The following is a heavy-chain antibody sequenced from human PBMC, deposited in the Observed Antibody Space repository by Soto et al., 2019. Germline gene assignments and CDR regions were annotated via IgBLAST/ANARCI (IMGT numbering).Heavy chain of an antibody. CDR3: AKGYYYDSSGNEPDFDY. D-gene: IGHD3-22*01. J-gene: IGHJ4*02. Sequence: VGSLRLSCAASGFTFSSYGMHWVRQAPGKGLEWVAVISYDGSNKYYADSVKGRFTISRDNSKNTLYLQMNSLRAEDTAVYYCAKGYYYDSSGNEPDFDYWGQGTLVTVSS. CDR2: ISYDGSNK. V-gene: IGHV3-30*18. CDR1: GFTFSSYG.